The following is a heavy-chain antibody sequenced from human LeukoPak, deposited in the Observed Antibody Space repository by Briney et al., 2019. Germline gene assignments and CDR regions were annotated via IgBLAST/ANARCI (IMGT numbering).Heavy chain of an antibody. V-gene: IGHV3-48*03. J-gene: IGHJ4*02. D-gene: IGHD3-22*01. CDR3: ARSTYDSSGYYLIFDY. CDR1: GFTFSSYE. CDR2: ISSSGSTI. Sequence: GGSLRLSCAASGFTFSSYEMNWVRQAPGKGLEWVSYISSSGSTIYYADFVKGRFTISRDNAKNSLYLQMNSLRAEDTAVYYCARSTYDSSGYYLIFDYWGQGTLVTVSS.